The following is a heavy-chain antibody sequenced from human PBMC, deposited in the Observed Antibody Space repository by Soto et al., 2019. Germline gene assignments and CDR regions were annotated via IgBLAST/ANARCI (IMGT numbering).Heavy chain of an antibody. J-gene: IGHJ4*02. CDR3: ATETWDGSGPGVFVY. CDR1: GFTFSSYS. V-gene: IGHV3-21*01. D-gene: IGHD3-10*01. CDR2: ISSSSSYI. Sequence: GGSLRLSCAASGFTFSSYSMNWVRQAPGKGLEWVSSISSSSSYIYYADSVKGRFTISRDNAKNSLYLQMNSLRAEDTAVYYCATETWDGSGPGVFVYWGQGTLVTVSS.